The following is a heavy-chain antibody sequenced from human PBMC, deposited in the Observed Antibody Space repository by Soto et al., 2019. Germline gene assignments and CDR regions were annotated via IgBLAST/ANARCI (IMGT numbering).Heavy chain of an antibody. J-gene: IGHJ4*02. V-gene: IGHV1-8*01. CDR1: GYSLTSLD. CDR3: ARGVSAGVDY. Sequence: ASVKVSCKASGYSLTSLDINWVRQTAGQGLEWMGWMQPSTGRTGYAQKFQGRVTMTRDTSINTAYMELTTLTSDDTAFYYCARGVSAGVDYWGQGTLVTVSS. CDR2: MQPSTGRT. D-gene: IGHD1-26*01.